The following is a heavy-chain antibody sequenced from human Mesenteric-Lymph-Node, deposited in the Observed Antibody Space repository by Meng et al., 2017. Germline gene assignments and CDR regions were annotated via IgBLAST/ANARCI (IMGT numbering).Heavy chain of an antibody. CDR2: IYWDDDK. CDR1: GFSLSTSGVG. D-gene: IGHD2-2*01. CDR3: AHTGGNCGTTSCLDY. J-gene: IGHJ4*02. Sequence: QITLKESGPTLVKPTQTLPLTCTFSGFSLSTSGVGVGWIRQPPGKALEWLALIYWDDDKRYSPSLKSRLTITKDTSKNQVVLTMTNMDPVDTATYYCAHTGGNCGTTSCLDYWGQGTLVTVSS. V-gene: IGHV2-5*02.